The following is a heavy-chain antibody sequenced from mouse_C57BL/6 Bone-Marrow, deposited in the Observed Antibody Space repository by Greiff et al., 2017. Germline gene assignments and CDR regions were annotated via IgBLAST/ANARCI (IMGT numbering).Heavy chain of an antibody. Sequence: QVQLQQSGPGLVQPSQSLSITCTVSGFSLTSYGVHWVRQSPGKGLAWLGVIWRGGSTDYNAAFMSRLSITKNNSKSQVFFKMNSLQADDTAIYYCAKVSHYYGSSYGYAMDYWGQGTSGTVSS. V-gene: IGHV2-5*01. CDR1: GFSLTSYG. CDR2: IWRGGST. CDR3: AKVSHYYGSSYGYAMDY. J-gene: IGHJ4*01. D-gene: IGHD1-1*01.